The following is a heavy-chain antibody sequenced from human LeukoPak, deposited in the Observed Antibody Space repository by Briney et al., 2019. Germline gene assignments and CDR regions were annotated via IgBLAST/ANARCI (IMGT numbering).Heavy chain of an antibody. D-gene: IGHD3-22*01. CDR1: GFTFSSYW. J-gene: IGHJ4*02. CDR2: INTDGSST. CDR3: ARVRGYDTSDYDY. V-gene: IGHV3-74*01. Sequence: GGSLRLSCAASGFTFSSYWMHWVRQAPGKGLVWVSRINTDGSSTNYADSVKGRLSISRDNAKNTLYLQMNSLRAEDTAVYYCARVRGYDTSDYDYWGQGTLATVSS.